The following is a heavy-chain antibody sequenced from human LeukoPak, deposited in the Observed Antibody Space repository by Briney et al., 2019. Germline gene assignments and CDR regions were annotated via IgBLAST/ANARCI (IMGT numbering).Heavy chain of an antibody. CDR3: AREGLGAAASTFDY. CDR2: INGSGDKT. Sequence: GGTLRLSCAASGFTFSSYVMSWVRQAPGQGLAWVSTINGSGDKTNYADSVKGRFTISRDTSKNTLSLQMNSLRAEDTAVYYCAREGLGAAASTFDYWGQGTLVTGSS. D-gene: IGHD6-13*01. CDR1: GFTFSSYV. J-gene: IGHJ4*02. V-gene: IGHV3-23*01.